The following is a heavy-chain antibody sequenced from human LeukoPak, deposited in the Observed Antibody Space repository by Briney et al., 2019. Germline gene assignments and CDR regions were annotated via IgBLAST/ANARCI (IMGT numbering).Heavy chain of an antibody. CDR1: GGSISSSNW. D-gene: IGHD3-10*01. CDR3: ARVSGATYYYYYMDV. V-gene: IGHV4-4*02. J-gene: IGHJ6*03. CDR2: TYHSGST. Sequence: SETLSLTCAVSGGSISSSNWWSWVRQPPGKGLEWIGETYHSGSTNYNPPLKSRLTISVDKSKNQFSLKLSSVTAADTAVYYCARVSGATYYYYYMDVWGKGTTVTVSS.